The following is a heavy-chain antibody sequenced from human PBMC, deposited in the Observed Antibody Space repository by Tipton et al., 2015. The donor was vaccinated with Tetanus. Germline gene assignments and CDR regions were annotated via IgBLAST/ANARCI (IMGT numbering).Heavy chain of an antibody. V-gene: IGHV3-33*08. CDR1: RFTFRSYG. CDR3: ARDIAIVRARDWYFDV. J-gene: IGHJ2*01. Sequence: RSLRLSCAASRFTFRSYGMHWVRQAPGKGLEWVALIWYDGSNKNYADSVKGRFTISRDNSKNTLYLQMNSLSAEDTAVYYCARDIAIVRARDWYFDVWGRGTLVTVSS. D-gene: IGHD2/OR15-2a*01. CDR2: IWYDGSNK.